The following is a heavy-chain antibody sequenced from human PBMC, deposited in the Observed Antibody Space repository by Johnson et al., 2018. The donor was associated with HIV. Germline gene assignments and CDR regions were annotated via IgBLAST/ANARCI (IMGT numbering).Heavy chain of an antibody. CDR2: IKEDGSDK. V-gene: IGHV3-7*03. CDR3: STDLRDCHDRRMRALDI. D-gene: IGHD2-21*01. J-gene: IGHJ3*02. CDR1: GFTFTDYG. Sequence: EVQLVESGGGVVRPGGSLRLSCAASGFTFTDYGMSWDRQVPGKGLEWVAEIKEDGSDKYYVDSVKGRFTISRDNAQNSLYLQMNNLRAEDTAVYYCSTDLRDCHDRRMRALDIWDQGTMFTVAS.